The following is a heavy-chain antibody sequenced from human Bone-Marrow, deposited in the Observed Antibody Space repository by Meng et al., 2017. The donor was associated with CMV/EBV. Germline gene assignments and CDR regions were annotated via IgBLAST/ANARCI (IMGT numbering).Heavy chain of an antibody. CDR2: IYYSGST. CDR3: ARDWYSGSGAWFDL. D-gene: IGHD1-26*01. CDR1: GDSISSYY. Sequence: SETLSLTCTVSGDSISSYYWSWIRQPPGKGLEWIGYIYYSGSTKYNPSLKSRVAISVDTSKNQFSLKLSSVTAADTAVYYCARDWYSGSGAWFDLWGQGTLVTVSS. V-gene: IGHV4-59*01. J-gene: IGHJ5*02.